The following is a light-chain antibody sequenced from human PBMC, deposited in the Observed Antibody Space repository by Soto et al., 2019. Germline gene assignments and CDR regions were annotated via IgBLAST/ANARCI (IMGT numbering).Light chain of an antibody. CDR1: SSDVGGYNY. CDR3: TSYEGGNNV. J-gene: IGLJ1*01. CDR2: EVN. V-gene: IGLV2-8*01. Sequence: QSALTQPPSASGSPGQSVTISCTGTSSDVGGYNYVSWYQQNPGKVPKLMIYEVNKRPSVDPDRFSGPKSGNTASLTVSGLQAEDEADYYCTSYEGGNNVFGTGTKVTVL.